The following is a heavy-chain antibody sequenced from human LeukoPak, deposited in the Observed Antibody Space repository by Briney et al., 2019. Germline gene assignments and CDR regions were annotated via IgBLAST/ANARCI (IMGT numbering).Heavy chain of an antibody. Sequence: SVQVSCQASGGTFSSYAISWVRQAPGQGLEWMRGIIPIFGTANYAQKFQGRVTITADESTSTAYMELSSLRSEDTAVYYCARTRVVATTVIGYYYGMDVWGQGTTVTVSS. J-gene: IGHJ6*02. V-gene: IGHV1-69*01. CDR3: ARTRVVATTVIGYYYGMDV. D-gene: IGHD2-15*01. CDR1: GGTFSSYA. CDR2: IIPIFGTA.